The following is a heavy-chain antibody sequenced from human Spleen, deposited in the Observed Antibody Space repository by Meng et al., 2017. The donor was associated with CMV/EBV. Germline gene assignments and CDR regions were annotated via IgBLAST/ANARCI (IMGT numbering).Heavy chain of an antibody. CDR3: ARESYGYIDY. CDR1: GGSISSSSYY. V-gene: IGHV4-39*07. Sequence: SETLSLTCTVSGGSISSSSYYWGWIRQPPGKGLEWIGSIYYSGSTYYNPTLKSRVTISVDTSKNQFSLKLSSVTAADTAVYYCARESYGYIDYWGQGTLVTVSS. CDR2: IYYSGST. J-gene: IGHJ4*02. D-gene: IGHD5-18*01.